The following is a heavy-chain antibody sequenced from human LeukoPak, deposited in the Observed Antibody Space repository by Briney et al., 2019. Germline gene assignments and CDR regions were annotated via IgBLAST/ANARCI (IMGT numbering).Heavy chain of an antibody. V-gene: IGHV1-46*01. CDR1: GYTFTSYY. CDR3: AREYAPYYYDSSGYSPFFDY. D-gene: IGHD3-22*01. Sequence: ASVKVSCKASGYTFTSYYMHWARQAPGQGLEWMGIINPSGGSTSYAQKFQGRVTMTRDMSTSTVYMELSSLRSEDTAVYYCAREYAPYYYDSSGYSPFFDYWGQGTLVTVSS. J-gene: IGHJ4*02. CDR2: INPSGGST.